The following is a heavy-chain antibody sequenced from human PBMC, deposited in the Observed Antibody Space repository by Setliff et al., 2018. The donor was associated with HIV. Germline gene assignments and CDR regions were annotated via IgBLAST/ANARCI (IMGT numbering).Heavy chain of an antibody. J-gene: IGHJ4*02. CDR2: IIPGNGDI. V-gene: IGHV1-3*01. Sequence: ASVKVSCKTSGYSFTAYSIHWVRQAPGQRLEWMGWIIPGNGDIRLSQKFQGRLTLTSDTSARTAYMDLSSLTDEDTAVYYCARESACSSTSCPKVLDYWGQGTLVTVSS. D-gene: IGHD2-2*01. CDR1: GYSFTAYS. CDR3: ARESACSSTSCPKVLDY.